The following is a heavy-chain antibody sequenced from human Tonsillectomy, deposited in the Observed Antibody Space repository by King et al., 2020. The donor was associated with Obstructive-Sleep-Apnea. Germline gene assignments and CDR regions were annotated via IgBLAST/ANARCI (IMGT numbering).Heavy chain of an antibody. V-gene: IGHV3-15*01. D-gene: IGHD2-8*01. CDR3: ITDDSWPNGVYRPAFDC. J-gene: IGHJ4*02. Sequence: VQLVESGGGLVKPGGSLRLSCVASGFTFKDAWMSWVRQAPGKGLEWLARIKSQTAGGTANYAAPVKDRFTISRDDSKSTLFLQMNSLKTEDTAVYYCITDDSWPNGVYRPAFDCWGQGTLVTVSS. CDR1: GFTFKDAW. CDR2: IKSQTAGGTA.